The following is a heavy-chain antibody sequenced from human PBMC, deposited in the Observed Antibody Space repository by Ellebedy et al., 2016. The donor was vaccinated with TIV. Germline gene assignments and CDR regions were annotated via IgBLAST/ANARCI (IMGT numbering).Heavy chain of an antibody. CDR3: ARDRYEGGRSGTYQFDY. V-gene: IGHV3-21*03. CDR1: GFTFSTFA. Sequence: GESLKISXAASGFTFSTFAMNWVRQAPGKGLEWVSSIGGSSGHRTYYGDSVKGRFTISRDNAKNTLLLQMNSLRAEDTAVYYCARDRYEGGRSGTYQFDYWGQGSPVTVSS. CDR2: IGGSSGHR. J-gene: IGHJ4*02. D-gene: IGHD3-16*02.